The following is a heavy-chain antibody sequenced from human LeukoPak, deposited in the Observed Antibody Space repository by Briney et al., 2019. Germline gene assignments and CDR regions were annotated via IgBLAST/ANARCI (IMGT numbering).Heavy chain of an antibody. CDR2: ISYDGSNK. CDR3: ASLRVDTAMTSERYWFDP. Sequence: PGGSLRLSCAASGFTFSSYGMHWVRQAPGKGLEWVAVISYDGSNKYYADSVKGRFTISRDNSKNTLYLQMNSLRSEDTAVYYCASLRVDTAMTSERYWFDPWGQGTLVTVSS. D-gene: IGHD5-18*01. J-gene: IGHJ5*02. V-gene: IGHV3-30*03. CDR1: GFTFSSYG.